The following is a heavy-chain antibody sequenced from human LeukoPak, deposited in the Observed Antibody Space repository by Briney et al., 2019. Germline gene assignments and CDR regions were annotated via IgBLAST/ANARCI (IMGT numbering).Heavy chain of an antibody. J-gene: IGHJ4*02. CDR3: ARDLDCYDSSGYYYYYFDY. Sequence: ASVKVSCKASGYTFTGYAMHWVRQAPGHRLEWMGWINAGNDKTKYSQKFQGRVTITRDASASTAYMELSSLRSEDTAVYYCARDLDCYDSSGYYYYYFDYWGQGTLVTVSS. CDR2: INAGNDKT. V-gene: IGHV1-3*01. CDR1: GYTFTGYA. D-gene: IGHD3-22*01.